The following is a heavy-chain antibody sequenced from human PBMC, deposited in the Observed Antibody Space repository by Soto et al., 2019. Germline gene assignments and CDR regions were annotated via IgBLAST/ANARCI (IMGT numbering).Heavy chain of an antibody. Sequence: GESLKISCAASGFTVSSNYMSWVRQAPGKGLEWVSVIYSGGSTYYADSVKGRFTISRDNSKNTLYLQMNSLRAEDTAVYYCARVEYSSSLSFDYWGQGTLVTVSS. J-gene: IGHJ4*02. CDR2: IYSGGST. V-gene: IGHV3-66*01. D-gene: IGHD6-6*01. CDR3: ARVEYSSSLSFDY. CDR1: GFTVSSNY.